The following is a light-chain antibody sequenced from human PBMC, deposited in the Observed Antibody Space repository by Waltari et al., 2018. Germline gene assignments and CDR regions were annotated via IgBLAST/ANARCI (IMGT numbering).Light chain of an antibody. CDR1: QSISKY. CDR3: QQRSSWPFMYT. J-gene: IGKJ2*01. CDR2: DAS. Sequence: IVLTQSPATLSLSPGEKATLSCRASQSISKYLAWYQQKPGQAPRLLIYDASNRPTDIPARFSGSGSGTDFTLTISSLEPEDFAVYYCQQRSSWPFMYTFGQGTKLEIK. V-gene: IGKV3-11*01.